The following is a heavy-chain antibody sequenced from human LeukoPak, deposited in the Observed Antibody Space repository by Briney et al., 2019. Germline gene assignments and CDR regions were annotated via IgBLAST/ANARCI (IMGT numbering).Heavy chain of an antibody. CDR3: ARLGDVYWYFDL. CDR2: INHSGST. J-gene: IGHJ2*01. Sequence: SETLSLTCAVYGGSFSGYYWSWIRQPPGKGLEWIGEINHSGSTNYNPSLKSRVTISVDTSKNQFSLKLSSVTAADTAVYYCARLGDVYWYFDLWGRGTLVTVSS. CDR1: GGSFSGYY. D-gene: IGHD3-3*01. V-gene: IGHV4-34*01.